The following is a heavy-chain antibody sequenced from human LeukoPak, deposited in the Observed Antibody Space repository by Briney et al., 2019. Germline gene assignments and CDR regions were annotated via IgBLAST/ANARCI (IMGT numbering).Heavy chain of an antibody. CDR3: ARGTTYGDYPTAFDY. CDR2: ISYSGST. CDR1: GDSINGHY. J-gene: IGHJ4*02. V-gene: IGHV4-59*11. D-gene: IGHD4-17*01. Sequence: SETLSLTCTVPGDSINGHYCNWIRQPPGKGLEWIGYISYSGSTNYNPSLKSRVTISVDTSKNQFSLKLSSVTAADTAVYYCARGTTYGDYPTAFDYWGQGTLVTVSS.